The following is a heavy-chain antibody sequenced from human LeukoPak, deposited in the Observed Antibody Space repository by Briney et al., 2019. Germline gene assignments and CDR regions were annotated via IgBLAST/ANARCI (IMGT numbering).Heavy chain of an antibody. J-gene: IGHJ4*02. CDR3: AKDWAVVAVAARYFDY. Sequence: GGSLRLSCAASGFAFSSYAMSWVRQAPGKGLEWVSAISGSGGSTYYADSVKGRFTISRDNSKNTLYLQMNSLRAEDTAVYYCAKDWAVVAVAARYFDYWGQGTLVTVSS. CDR1: GFAFSSYA. CDR2: ISGSGGST. D-gene: IGHD2-15*01. V-gene: IGHV3-23*01.